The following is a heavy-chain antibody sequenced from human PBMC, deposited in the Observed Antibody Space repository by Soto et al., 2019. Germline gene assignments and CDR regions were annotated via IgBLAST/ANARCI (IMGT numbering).Heavy chain of an antibody. D-gene: IGHD1-1*01. V-gene: IGHV4-59*01. J-gene: IGHJ6*03. CDR3: ARGQRSAYYYYYYLDV. CDR2: IYYSGST. Sequence: QVQLQESGPGLVKPSETLSLPCTVSGGSISRYYWSWIRQPPGKGLEWIGYIYYSGSTNYNPSLKSRVTISVDTSKNQFCLTLSSVTAADTAVYYCARGQRSAYYYYYYLDVWGKGTTVTVSS. CDR1: GGSISRYY.